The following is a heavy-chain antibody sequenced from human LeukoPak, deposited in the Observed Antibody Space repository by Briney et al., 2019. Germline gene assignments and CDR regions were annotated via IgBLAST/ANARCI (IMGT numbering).Heavy chain of an antibody. Sequence: QTLSLTCTFSGFSLSTSRMCVSWIRQPPGKALEWLARIDWDDDKYYSTSLKTRLTISKDTSKNQVVLTLTNMDPVDTATYYCAWMEGYFYMDVWGKGTTVTVSS. V-gene: IGHV2-70*11. CDR1: GFSLSTSRMC. CDR3: AWMEGYFYMDV. CDR2: IDWDDDK. J-gene: IGHJ6*03.